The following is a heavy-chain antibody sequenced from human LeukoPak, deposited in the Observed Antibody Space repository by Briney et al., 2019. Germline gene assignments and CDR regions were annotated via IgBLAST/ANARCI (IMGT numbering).Heavy chain of an antibody. Sequence: SETLSLTCTVSGGSISSGGYYWSWIRQHPGKGLEWIGYIYYSGSTYYNPSLKSRVTISVDTSKNQFFLKLSSVTAADTAVYYCASYSSSWYWFDPWGQGTLVTVSS. D-gene: IGHD6-13*01. CDR3: ASYSSSWYWFDP. CDR1: GGSISSGGYY. V-gene: IGHV4-31*03. J-gene: IGHJ5*02. CDR2: IYYSGST.